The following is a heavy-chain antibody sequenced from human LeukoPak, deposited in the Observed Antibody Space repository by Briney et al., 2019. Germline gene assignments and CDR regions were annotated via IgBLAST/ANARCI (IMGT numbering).Heavy chain of an antibody. Sequence: GGSLRLSCAASGFTFSSYAMSWVRQAPGKGLEWVANIKEDGNEKKYVDSVKGRFTISRDNAKNSLYLLMNSLRAEDTAVYYCVRDRLTGSYRYFDYWGQGTLVTVSS. D-gene: IGHD3-9*01. V-gene: IGHV3-7*01. CDR3: VRDRLTGSYRYFDY. J-gene: IGHJ4*02. CDR1: GFTFSSYA. CDR2: IKEDGNEK.